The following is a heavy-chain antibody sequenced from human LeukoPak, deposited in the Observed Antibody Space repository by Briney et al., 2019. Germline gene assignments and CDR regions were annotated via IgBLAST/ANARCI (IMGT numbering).Heavy chain of an antibody. CDR1: GGSVSIYY. D-gene: IGHD3-16*01. V-gene: IGHV4-4*07. Sequence: KPSETLSLTCTVSGGSVSIYYWSWIRQPAGKGLEWIGRIYTSESSRYNPSLKSRVTMSVDTSKNQISLNLTSVTAADTAVYYCASLSPPIDFWGQGILVTVSS. CDR3: ASLSPPIDF. J-gene: IGHJ4*02. CDR2: IYTSESS.